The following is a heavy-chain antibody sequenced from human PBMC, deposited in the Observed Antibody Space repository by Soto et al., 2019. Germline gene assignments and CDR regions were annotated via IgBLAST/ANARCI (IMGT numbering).Heavy chain of an antibody. CDR3: ARVRLGYSGSYFDY. Sequence: SETLSLTCAVSGSSISSINWWIWVRQPPGKGLEWIGEIYHSGSTNFNPSLKGRVTISVDKSKNQFSLKLGSVTAADRAVYYCARVRLGYSGSYFDYWGQG. J-gene: IGHJ4*02. CDR2: IYHSGST. V-gene: IGHV4-4*02. CDR1: GSSISSINW. D-gene: IGHD1-26*01.